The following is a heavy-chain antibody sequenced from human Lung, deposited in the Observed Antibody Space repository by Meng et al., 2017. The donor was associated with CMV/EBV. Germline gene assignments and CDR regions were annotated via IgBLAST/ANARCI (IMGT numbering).Heavy chain of an antibody. Sequence: SETXSLXXTLSGDSFSSSDYYWGWIRQPPGKGLELIGTIYYSGSTFYNPSLKSRVTISVDTSKKQFSLKVTSVTAADTAVYYCARVRRFLERPLSGLGAMDVWGQGXAVTVSS. V-gene: IGHV4-39*07. CDR3: ARVRRFLERPLSGLGAMDV. CDR2: IYYSGST. CDR1: GDSFSSSDYY. J-gene: IGHJ6*02. D-gene: IGHD3-3*01.